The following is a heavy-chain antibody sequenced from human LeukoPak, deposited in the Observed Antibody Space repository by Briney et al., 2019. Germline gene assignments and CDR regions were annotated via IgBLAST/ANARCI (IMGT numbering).Heavy chain of an antibody. D-gene: IGHD6-19*01. CDR2: INHSGST. Sequence: SETLSLTCAVYGGSFSGYYWSWIRQPPGKGLEWIGEINHSGSTNYNPSLKSRVTISVDQSQNQFSLKPSSVTAADTAVYYCARSQWLVTVDYWGQGTLVTVSS. CDR3: ARSQWLVTVDY. J-gene: IGHJ4*02. CDR1: GGSFSGYY. V-gene: IGHV4-34*01.